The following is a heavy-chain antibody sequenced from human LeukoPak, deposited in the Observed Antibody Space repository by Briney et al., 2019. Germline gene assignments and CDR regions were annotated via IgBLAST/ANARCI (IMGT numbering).Heavy chain of an antibody. Sequence: PGGSLRLSCAASGFTFSSYSMNWVRQAPGKGLEWVSSISSSSSYIYYADSVKGRFTISRDNAKNSLYLQMNSLRAEDTAVYYCAREVGYCSSTSCHERYYFDYWGQGTLVTVSS. CDR2: ISSSSSYI. D-gene: IGHD2-2*01. V-gene: IGHV3-21*01. CDR1: GFTFSSYS. J-gene: IGHJ4*02. CDR3: AREVGYCSSTSCHERYYFDY.